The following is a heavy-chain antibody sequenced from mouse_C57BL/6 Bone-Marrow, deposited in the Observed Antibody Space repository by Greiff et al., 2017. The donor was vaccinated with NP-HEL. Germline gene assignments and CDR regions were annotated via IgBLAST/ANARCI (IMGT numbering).Heavy chain of an antibody. CDR2: ISDGGSYT. V-gene: IGHV5-4*03. J-gene: IGHJ3*01. CDR3: ARNYDVWFAY. CDR1: GFTFSSYA. Sequence: EVNVVESGGGLVKPGGSLKLSCAASGFTFSSYAMSWVRQTPEKRLEWVATISDGGSYTYYPDNVKGRFTISRDNAKNNLYLQMSHLKSEDTAMYYCARNYDVWFAYWGQGTLVTVSA. D-gene: IGHD2-4*01.